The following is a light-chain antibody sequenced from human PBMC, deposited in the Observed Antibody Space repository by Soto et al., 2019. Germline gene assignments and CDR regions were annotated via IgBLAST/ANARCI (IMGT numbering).Light chain of an antibody. Sequence: DIQMTQSPSSLSAFVGDRVTITCLASQSIASYLNWYQQKPGKAPKLLIYDASSLESGVPSRFSGSGSGTDFTLAISSLQPEDFATYYCQQSDSIPITFGQGTRLEIK. CDR1: QSIASY. J-gene: IGKJ5*01. CDR2: DAS. CDR3: QQSDSIPIT. V-gene: IGKV1-39*01.